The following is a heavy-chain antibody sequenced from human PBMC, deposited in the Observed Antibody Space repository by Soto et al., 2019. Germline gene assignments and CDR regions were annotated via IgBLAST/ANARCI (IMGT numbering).Heavy chain of an antibody. V-gene: IGHV3-23*01. J-gene: IGHJ4*02. Sequence: PGGSLRLSCAASGDTFSSYGMSGVRQAPGKGLVWVSAINGSGTNTNNADSVRGRFTISRDNSENTVYLQMNSLRAEDTAMYYCVRDFRSSDFWGQGTPVTVSS. CDR3: VRDFRSSDF. CDR2: INGSGTNT. CDR1: GDTFSSYG. D-gene: IGHD3-3*01.